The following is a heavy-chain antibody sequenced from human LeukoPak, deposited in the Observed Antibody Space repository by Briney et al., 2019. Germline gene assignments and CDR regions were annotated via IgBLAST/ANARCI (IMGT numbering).Heavy chain of an antibody. V-gene: IGHV3-74*01. CDR3: ARDTGTLGY. CDR2: INSDGSST. CDR1: GFSSSGSW. Sequence: GGSLRLSCAASGFSSSGSWMHWVRQAPGKGLVWVSRINSDGSSTTYADSVKGRFTISRDNAKNTLYLQMNSLRGEDTAVYYCARDTGTLGYWGQGTLVTVSS. J-gene: IGHJ4*02. D-gene: IGHD4-11*01.